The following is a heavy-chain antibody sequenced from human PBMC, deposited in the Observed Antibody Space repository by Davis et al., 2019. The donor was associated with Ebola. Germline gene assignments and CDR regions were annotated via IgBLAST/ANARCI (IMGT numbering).Heavy chain of an antibody. V-gene: IGHV4-39*01. CDR1: ACSTSSSIYY. J-gene: IGHJ5*02. CDR2: IYYSGST. Sequence: MPGGSLRLSCSVSACSTSSSIYYWGWFRQPPGKGLEWIGSIYYSGSTYYNPSLKSRVTISVDTSKNQFSLKLSSVTAADTAVYYCAGHDLENWFDPWGQGTLVTVSS. CDR3: AGHDLENWFDP.